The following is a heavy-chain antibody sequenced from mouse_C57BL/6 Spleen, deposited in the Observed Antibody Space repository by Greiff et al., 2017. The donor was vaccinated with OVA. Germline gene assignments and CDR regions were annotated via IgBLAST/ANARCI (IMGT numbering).Heavy chain of an antibody. V-gene: IGHV2-5*01. CDR3: AKRDDYDDGDAMDY. CDR2: IWRGGST. D-gene: IGHD2-4*01. J-gene: IGHJ4*01. CDR1: GFSLTSYG. Sequence: VQLVESGPGLVQPSQSLSITCTVSGFSLTSYGVHWVRQSPGKGLEWLGVIWRGGSTDYNAAFMSRLSITKDNSKSQVFFKMNSLQADDTAIYYCAKRDDYDDGDAMDYWGQGTSVTVSS.